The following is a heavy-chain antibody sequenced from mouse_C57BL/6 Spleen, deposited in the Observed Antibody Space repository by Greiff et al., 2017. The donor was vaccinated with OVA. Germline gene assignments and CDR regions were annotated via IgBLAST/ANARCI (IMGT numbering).Heavy chain of an antibody. CDR1: GFTFSSYT. V-gene: IGHV5-9*01. D-gene: IGHD4-1*02. CDR3: ARGLNWAYAMDY. Sequence: EVKLMESGGGLVKPGGSLKLSCAASGFTFSSYTMSWVRQTPEKRLEWVATISGGGGNTYYPDSVKGRFTISRDNAKNTLYLQMSSLRSEDTALYYCARGLNWAYAMDYWGQGTSVTVSS. J-gene: IGHJ4*01. CDR2: ISGGGGNT.